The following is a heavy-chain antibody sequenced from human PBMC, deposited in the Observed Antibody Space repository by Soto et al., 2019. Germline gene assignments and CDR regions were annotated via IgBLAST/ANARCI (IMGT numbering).Heavy chain of an antibody. V-gene: IGHV3-23*01. J-gene: IGHJ4*02. CDR2: ITGSSGST. CDR1: GFSFINSA. CDR3: AKLRAKSHIAVPFDY. Sequence: GGSLRLSCASSGFSFINSAVSWVRQAPGKGLEWVSAITGSSGSTYYADSVKGRFTISRDNSKNTLFLQMNSLRAEDTAVYFCAKLRAKSHIAVPFDYWGQGTLVTVSS. D-gene: IGHD6-19*01.